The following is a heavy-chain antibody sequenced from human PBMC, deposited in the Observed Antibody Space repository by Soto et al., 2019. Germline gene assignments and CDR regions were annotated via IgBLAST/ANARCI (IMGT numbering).Heavy chain of an antibody. D-gene: IGHD3-22*01. J-gene: IGHJ4*02. CDR1: AYTFSSYA. V-gene: IGHV3-64D*06. CDR3: VKDNYYDPWDGH. CDR2: ITNGGST. Sequence: GGSQRLSCAASAYTFSSYAMHSVRQAPGKGLEYVSAITNGGSTYYDDSVKGRFTISRDNSKNTLYLQMRSLRAEDTAVYYCVKDNYYDPWDGHWGQGTLVTVFS.